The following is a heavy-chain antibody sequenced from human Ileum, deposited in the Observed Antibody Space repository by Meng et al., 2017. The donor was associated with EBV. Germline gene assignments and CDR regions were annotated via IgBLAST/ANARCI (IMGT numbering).Heavy chain of an antibody. CDR1: VGFVTSCSYY. V-gene: IGHV4-61*01. CDR3: ARGTGTTFA. Sequence: VHLRESCPGLVKPSETLSRTCTVSVGFVTSCSYYWSWIRQPQGEGLEWNGYIYYTGSTNYNPSLKSRVTISVDTSKNQFSLNLTSVTAADTAVYYCARGTGTTFAWGQGTLVTVSS. CDR2: IYYTGST. D-gene: IGHD1-1*01. J-gene: IGHJ5*02.